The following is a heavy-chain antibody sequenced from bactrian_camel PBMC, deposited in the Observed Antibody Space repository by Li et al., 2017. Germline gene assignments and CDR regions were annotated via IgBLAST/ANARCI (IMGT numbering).Heavy chain of an antibody. Sequence: QLVESGGGSVQAGGSLRLSCTASGFTFDDDSDVGWYRQAPGKECELVSVLGHDRGTYYADSVKGRFTISQDNAQNTVYLQMNSLKPDDTGVYYCASDRINDIVMVVSADCGDYWGQGTQVTVS. CDR3: ASDRINDIVMVVSADCGDY. CDR2: LGHDRGT. D-gene: IGHD7*01. V-gene: IGHV3S63*01. CDR1: GFTFDDDSD. J-gene: IGHJ4*01.